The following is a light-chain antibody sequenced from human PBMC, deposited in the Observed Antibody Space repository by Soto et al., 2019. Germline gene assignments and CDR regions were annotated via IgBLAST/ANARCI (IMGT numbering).Light chain of an antibody. CDR1: QSISSY. Sequence: DIQMTQSPSSLSASVRDRVTITCRASQSISSYLNWYQQKPGKAPKLLIYAASSLQSGVPSRFSGSGSGTDFTLTISSLQPEDFATYYCLQNNSYPRTFGQGTKVDIK. V-gene: IGKV1-39*01. CDR3: LQNNSYPRT. CDR2: AAS. J-gene: IGKJ1*01.